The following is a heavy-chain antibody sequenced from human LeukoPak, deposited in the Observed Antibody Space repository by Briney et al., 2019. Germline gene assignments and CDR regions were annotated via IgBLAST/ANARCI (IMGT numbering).Heavy chain of an antibody. CDR3: ARVMYYDSSGYYVFDY. CDR1: GGSISSYY. CDR2: IYTSGST. J-gene: IGHJ4*02. D-gene: IGHD3-22*01. Sequence: SETLSLTCTVSGGSISSYYWSWIRQPAGKGLEWIGRIYTSGSTNYNPSLKSRVTISVDTPKNQFSLKLSSVTAADTAVYYCARVMYYDSSGYYVFDYWGQGTLVTVSS. V-gene: IGHV4-4*07.